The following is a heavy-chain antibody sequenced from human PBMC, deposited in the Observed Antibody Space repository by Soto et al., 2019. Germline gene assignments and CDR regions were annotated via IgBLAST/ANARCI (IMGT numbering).Heavy chain of an antibody. D-gene: IGHD3-10*01. CDR3: ARYGSGSYYPTTFDY. V-gene: IGHV4-31*03. CDR1: GGSISSGAYY. CDR2: IYYSGST. Sequence: QVQLQESGPGLVKPSQTLSLTCTVSGGSISSGAYYWSWIRQHPGKGLECIGYIYYSGSTYYNPSXKXRXTXXVDPSENHFSLKLSSVTAADTAVYYCARYGSGSYYPTTFDYWGQGTLVTVSS. J-gene: IGHJ4*02.